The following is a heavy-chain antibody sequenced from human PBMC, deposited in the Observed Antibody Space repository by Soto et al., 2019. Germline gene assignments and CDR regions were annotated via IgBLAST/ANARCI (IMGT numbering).Heavy chain of an antibody. V-gene: IGHV3-33*01. J-gene: IGHJ5*02. D-gene: IGHD2-2*01. CDR2: IWYDGSNK. CDR1: GFTFSSYG. CDR3: ARDGNCSSTSCYYNWFDP. Sequence: GGSLRLSCAASGFTFSSYGMHWVRQAPGKGLEWVAVIWYDGSNKYYADSVKGRFTISRDNSKNTLYLQMNSLRAEDTAVYYCARDGNCSSTSCYYNWFDPWGQGTLVTVSS.